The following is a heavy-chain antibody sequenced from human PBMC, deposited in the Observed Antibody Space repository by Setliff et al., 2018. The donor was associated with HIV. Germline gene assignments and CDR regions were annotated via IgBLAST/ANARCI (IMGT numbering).Heavy chain of an antibody. CDR2: IFYSGSS. D-gene: IGHD3-3*01. V-gene: IGHV4-59*01. CDR1: GGSISNYY. CDR3: ARDRGSYNFWSGLARGDNWFDP. Sequence: PSETLSLTCTVSGGSISNYYWSWIRQPPGKGLEWIGYIFYSGSSNYNPSLKSRVTMSVDTSENQFSLNLTSVTAADTAVYYCARDRGSYNFWSGLARGDNWFDPWGQGTLVTV. J-gene: IGHJ5*02.